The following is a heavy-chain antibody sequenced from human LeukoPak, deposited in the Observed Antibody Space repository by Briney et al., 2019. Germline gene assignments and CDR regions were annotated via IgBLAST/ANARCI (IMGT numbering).Heavy chain of an antibody. D-gene: IGHD3-16*01. CDR2: ITGSSSTI. Sequence: PGGSLRLSCAASGFTLSSYSMNWVRQAPGPGLEWVSYITGSSSTISYADSVKGRFTISRDNARNSLYLQMNSLGAEDTAVYYCATDRHWAFDYWGQGTLVTVPS. V-gene: IGHV3-48*01. CDR3: ATDRHWAFDY. CDR1: GFTLSSYS. J-gene: IGHJ4*02.